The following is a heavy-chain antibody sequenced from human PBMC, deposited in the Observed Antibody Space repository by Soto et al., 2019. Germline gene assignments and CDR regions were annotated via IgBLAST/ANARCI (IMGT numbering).Heavy chain of an antibody. CDR3: ARLKQWLGGNRYNWFDP. V-gene: IGHV4-34*01. CDR2: INHSEST. Sequence: SETLSLTCAVYGGSFSGYYWSWIRQPPGKGLEWIGDINHSESTNYNPSLKSRVTISVDTSKNQFSLKLSSVTAADTAVYYCARLKQWLGGNRYNWFDPWGQGTLVTVS. D-gene: IGHD6-19*01. J-gene: IGHJ5*02. CDR1: GGSFSGYY.